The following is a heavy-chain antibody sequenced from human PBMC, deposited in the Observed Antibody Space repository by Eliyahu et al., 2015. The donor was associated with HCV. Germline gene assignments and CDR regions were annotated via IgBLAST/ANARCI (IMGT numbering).Heavy chain of an antibody. D-gene: IGHD3-10*01. Sequence: QVQLVQSGAEVKKPGASVMVSCKASGYTFTGYYMHWVRQAPGQGLEWMGWMNPKGGGTNYAQKFEGRVTMTRDTSINTAYMDLTSLMSDDTAVYYCVRAVVGGSEAFDIWGQGTMVTVSS. CDR2: MNPKGGGT. CDR3: VRAVVGGSEAFDI. J-gene: IGHJ3*02. V-gene: IGHV1-2*02. CDR1: GYTFTGYY.